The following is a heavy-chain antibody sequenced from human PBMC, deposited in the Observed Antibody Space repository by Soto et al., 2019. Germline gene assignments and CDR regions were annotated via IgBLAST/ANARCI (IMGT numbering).Heavy chain of an antibody. Sequence: QVQLVQSGAEVKKTGSSVKVSCKASTGTFSTYAVSWVRQAPGQGLEWMGGIIPLFGTPNYAQKFQGRVTITADESTRTVYMELSSLTSEDTAVYYCARGDLYYYGSGSYYSWFDPWGQGTLVSVS. CDR1: TGTFSTYA. J-gene: IGHJ5*02. V-gene: IGHV1-69*01. CDR3: ARGDLYYYGSGSYYSWFDP. D-gene: IGHD3-10*01. CDR2: IIPLFGTP.